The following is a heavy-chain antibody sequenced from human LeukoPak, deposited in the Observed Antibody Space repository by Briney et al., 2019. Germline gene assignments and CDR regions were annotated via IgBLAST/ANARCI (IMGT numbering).Heavy chain of an antibody. CDR3: ARDNSGSYFDAFDI. CDR2: INHSGST. J-gene: IGHJ3*02. CDR1: GGSFSGYY. Sequence: PSETLSLTCAVYGGSFSGYYWRWIRQPPGKGLEWIGEINHSGSTNYNPSLKSRVTISVDTSKNQFSLKLSSVTAADTAVYYCARDNSGSYFDAFDIWGQGTMVTVSS. D-gene: IGHD1-26*01. V-gene: IGHV4-34*01.